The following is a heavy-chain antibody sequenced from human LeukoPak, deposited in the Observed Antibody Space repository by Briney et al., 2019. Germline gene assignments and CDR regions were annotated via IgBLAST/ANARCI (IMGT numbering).Heavy chain of an antibody. CDR1: GGTFSSYA. Sequence: PGSSVKVSCKASGGTFSSYAISWVRQAPGQGLEWMGRIIPIFGTANYAQKFQGRVTITTDESTSTAYMELSSLRSEDTAVYYCASEEWLLYRDYYYYYMDVWGKGTTVTVSS. V-gene: IGHV1-69*05. D-gene: IGHD3-3*01. CDR3: ASEEWLLYRDYYYYYMDV. CDR2: IIPIFGTA. J-gene: IGHJ6*03.